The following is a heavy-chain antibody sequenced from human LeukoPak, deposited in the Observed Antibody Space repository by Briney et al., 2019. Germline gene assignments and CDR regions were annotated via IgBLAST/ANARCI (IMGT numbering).Heavy chain of an antibody. V-gene: IGHV3-23*01. CDR3: AKGCSSTSCRHFYYYGMDV. CDR2: ISGSGGST. Sequence: PGGSLRPSCAASGFTFSSYAMSWVRQAPGKGLEWVSAISGSGGSTYYADSVKGRFTISKDNSKNTLYLQMNSLRAEDTAVYYCAKGCSSTSCRHFYYYGMDVWGQGTTVTVSS. J-gene: IGHJ6*02. D-gene: IGHD2-2*01. CDR1: GFTFSSYA.